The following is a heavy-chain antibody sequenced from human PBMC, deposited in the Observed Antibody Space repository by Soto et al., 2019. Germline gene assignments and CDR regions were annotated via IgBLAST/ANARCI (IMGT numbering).Heavy chain of an antibody. CDR3: AREDILGVRSFDY. D-gene: IGHD3-9*01. CDR1: GFTFSGYS. Sequence: GGSLRLSCAASGFTFSGYSVNWVRQAPGKGLEWVSYISSGSKTIYYAESVKGRFTVSRDDAGNSQYLPMNSLRDEDTAVYYCAREDILGVRSFDYWGQGTLVTVSS. V-gene: IGHV3-48*02. J-gene: IGHJ4*02. CDR2: ISSGSKTI.